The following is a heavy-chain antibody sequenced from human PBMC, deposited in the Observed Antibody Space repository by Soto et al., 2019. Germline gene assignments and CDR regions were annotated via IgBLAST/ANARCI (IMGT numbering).Heavy chain of an antibody. D-gene: IGHD5-12*01. CDR2: ISSSSSYI. Sequence: VGSLRLACAASGFTFSSYSMNWVRQAPGKGLEWVSSISSSSSYIYYADSVKGRFTISRDNAKNSLYLQMNSLRAEDTAVYYCASSAFSEWVLYAMDVCGQGTAVTVSS. V-gene: IGHV3-21*01. CDR3: ASSAFSEWVLYAMDV. CDR1: GFTFSSYS. J-gene: IGHJ6*02.